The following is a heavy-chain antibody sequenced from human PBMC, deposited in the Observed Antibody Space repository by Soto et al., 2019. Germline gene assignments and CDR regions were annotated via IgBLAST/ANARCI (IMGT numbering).Heavy chain of an antibody. CDR1: GYTFTSYG. Sequence: ASVKVSCKASGYTFTSYGISWVRQAPGQGLEWMGWISAYNGNTNYAQKLQGRVTMTTDTSTSTAYMELRSLRSDDTAVYYCARGRSIVVVPAATNYYGMDVWGQGTTVTAP. CDR2: ISAYNGNT. CDR3: ARGRSIVVVPAATNYYGMDV. D-gene: IGHD2-2*01. J-gene: IGHJ6*02. V-gene: IGHV1-18*04.